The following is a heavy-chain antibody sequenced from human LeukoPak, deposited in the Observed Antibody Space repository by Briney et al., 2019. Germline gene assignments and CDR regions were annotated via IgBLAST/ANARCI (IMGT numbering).Heavy chain of an antibody. V-gene: IGHV3-23*01. CDR1: GFTFSSYA. Sequence: GGSLRLSCAASGFTFSSYAMSWVRQAPGKGLEWVSAISGSGGGTYYADSVKGRFTISRDNSKNTLYLQMNSLRAEDTAVYYCTRGGGYSYVYLGYWGQGTLVTVSS. D-gene: IGHD5-18*01. CDR2: ISGSGGGT. J-gene: IGHJ4*02. CDR3: TRGGGYSYVYLGY.